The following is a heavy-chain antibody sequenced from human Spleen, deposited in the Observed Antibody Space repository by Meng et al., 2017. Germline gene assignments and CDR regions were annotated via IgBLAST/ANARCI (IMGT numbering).Heavy chain of an antibody. J-gene: IGHJ2*01. CDR3: VKDGEPVEVATTAWYFDL. V-gene: IGHV3-43*01. CDR2: ITWDGDLA. Sequence: GGSLRLSCATSGFTFDDYTMHWVRQAPGKGLEWVSLITWDGDLAYYADSVKGRFTISRDNSKNSLFLQMNSLRTEDTALYYCVKDGEPVEVATTAWYFDLWGRGTLVTVSS. CDR1: GFTFDDYT. D-gene: IGHD5-24*01.